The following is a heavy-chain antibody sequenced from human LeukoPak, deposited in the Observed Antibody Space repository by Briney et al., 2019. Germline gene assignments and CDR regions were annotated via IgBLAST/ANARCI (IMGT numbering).Heavy chain of an antibody. CDR2: INPSGGST. CDR3: ARDGNDGFDY. J-gene: IGHJ4*02. Sequence: ASAKVSCKASGYTFTSYYMHWVRQAPGQGLEWMGIINPSGGSTSYAQKFQGRVTMTRDTSTSTVYMELSSLRSEDTAVYHCARDGNDGFDYWGQGTLVTVSS. V-gene: IGHV1-46*01. D-gene: IGHD1-1*01. CDR1: GYTFTSYY.